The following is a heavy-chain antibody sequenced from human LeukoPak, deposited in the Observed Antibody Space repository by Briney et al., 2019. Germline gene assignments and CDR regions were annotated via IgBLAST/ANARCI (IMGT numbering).Heavy chain of an antibody. CDR2: IHYSGRT. CDR1: VRSISPDY. Sequence: PPETLSLTCTVSVRSISPDYGSWIRQSPGKGLEWIAYIHYSGRTDYSPSLKSRVTISIDTSKTQFSLKLSSVTAADTAVYYCATLRGSSSAVFDYWGQGILVTVSS. D-gene: IGHD2-2*01. V-gene: IGHV4-59*08. CDR3: ATLRGSSSAVFDY. J-gene: IGHJ4*02.